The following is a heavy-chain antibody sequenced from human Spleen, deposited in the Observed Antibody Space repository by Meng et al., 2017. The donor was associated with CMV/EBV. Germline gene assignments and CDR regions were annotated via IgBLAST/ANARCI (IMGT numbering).Heavy chain of an antibody. CDR3: AKILAATPVSYFDS. Sequence: GESLKISCAASGFTFSTYSMNWVRQAPGKGLEWVSSISSSSSYKHYADSVKGRFTISRDNSKNTLYLQMNSLRAEDTAVYYCAKILAATPVSYFDSWGQGTLVTVSS. CDR1: GFTFSTYS. V-gene: IGHV3-21*01. J-gene: IGHJ4*02. CDR2: ISSSSSYK. D-gene: IGHD6-6*01.